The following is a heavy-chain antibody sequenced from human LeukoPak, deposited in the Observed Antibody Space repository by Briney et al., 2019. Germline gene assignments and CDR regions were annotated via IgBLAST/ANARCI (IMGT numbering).Heavy chain of an antibody. V-gene: IGHV5-51*01. CDR3: ARAIAATGKFDY. CDR1: GYSFTSFS. Sequence: GESLKSSWKGSGYSFTSFSFGWVRKMPGKGLGWMGIIYPGDSDTRYSPSFQGQVTISADKSISTAYLQWSSLKASDTAMYYCARAIAATGKFDYWGQGTLVTVSS. J-gene: IGHJ4*02. D-gene: IGHD6-13*01. CDR2: IYPGDSDT.